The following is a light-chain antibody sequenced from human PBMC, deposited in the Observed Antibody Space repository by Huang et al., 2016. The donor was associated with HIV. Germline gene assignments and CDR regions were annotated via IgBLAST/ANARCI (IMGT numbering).Light chain of an antibody. CDR1: QSVLYSSNTKND. J-gene: IGKJ4*01. CDR2: WAS. CDR3: QQYYSTLT. Sequence: DIVMTQSPDSLAVSMGERATINCKSSQSVLYSSNTKNDLAWDKQKPGKPPTLLIYWASTREAGVPDRFSGRGSGTDFTLTISSLQAEDVAVYYCQQYYSTLTFGGGTKVEIK. V-gene: IGKV4-1*01.